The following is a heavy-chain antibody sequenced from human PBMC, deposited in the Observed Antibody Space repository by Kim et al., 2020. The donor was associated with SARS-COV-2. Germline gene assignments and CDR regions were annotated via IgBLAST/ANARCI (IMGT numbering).Heavy chain of an antibody. D-gene: IGHD5-12*01. CDR3: AKDEQWLRLVGGYYYYGMGV. CDR1: GFTFSSYA. CDR2: ISGSGGST. J-gene: IGHJ6*02. Sequence: GGSLRLSCAASGFTFSSYAMSWVRQAPGKGLEWVSAISGSGGSTYYADSVKGRFTISRDNSKNTLYLQMNSLRAEDTAVYYCAKDEQWLRLVGGYYYYGMGVCGQGTTGPVSS. V-gene: IGHV3-23*01.